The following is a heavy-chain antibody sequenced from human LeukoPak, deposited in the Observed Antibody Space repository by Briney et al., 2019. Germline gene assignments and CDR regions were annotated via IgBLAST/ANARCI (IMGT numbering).Heavy chain of an antibody. V-gene: IGHV3-7*01. Sequence: GGSLRLSCAASGFTFSSYWMSWVRQAPGKGLEWVANIKQDGSEKYYVDSVKGRFTISRDNAKNSLYLQMNSLRAEDTAVYYCARYSGGWYLDPFDYWGQGTLVTVSS. CDR3: ARYSGGWYLDPFDY. CDR2: IKQDGSEK. D-gene: IGHD6-19*01. J-gene: IGHJ4*02. CDR1: GFTFSSYW.